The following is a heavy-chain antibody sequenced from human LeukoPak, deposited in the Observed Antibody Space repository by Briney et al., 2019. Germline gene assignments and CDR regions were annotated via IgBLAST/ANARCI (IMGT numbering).Heavy chain of an antibody. D-gene: IGHD3-22*01. CDR3: ASLPGDTYYYDGSGYYPNDY. J-gene: IGHJ4*02. V-gene: IGHV4-34*01. CDR1: GGSFSGYY. Sequence: SETLSLTCAVYGGSFSGYYWSWIRQPPGKGLEWIGEINHSGSTNYNPSLKSRVTISVDTSKNQFSLKLSSVTAADTAVYYCASLPGDTYYYDGSGYYPNDYWGQGTLVTVSS. CDR2: INHSGST.